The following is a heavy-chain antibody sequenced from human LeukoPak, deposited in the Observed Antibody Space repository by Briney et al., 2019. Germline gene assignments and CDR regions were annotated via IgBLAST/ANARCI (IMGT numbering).Heavy chain of an antibody. CDR1: GYTFTSYY. V-gene: IGHV1-46*01. D-gene: IGHD3-9*01. J-gene: IGHJ4*02. CDR2: INPSGGST. CDR3: ARSRSLRYFDWLLSY. Sequence: ASVKVSCKASGYTFTSYYMHWVRQAPGQGLEWMGIINPSGGSTSYAQKFQGRVTMTRDTSTSTVYMELSSLRSEDTAVCYCARSRSLRYFDWLLSYWGQGTLVTVSS.